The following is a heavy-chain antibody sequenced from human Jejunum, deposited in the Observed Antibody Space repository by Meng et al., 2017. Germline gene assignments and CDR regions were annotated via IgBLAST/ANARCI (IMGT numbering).Heavy chain of an antibody. CDR2: IYPGDSDT. CDR1: GYSFTNYW. D-gene: IGHD2-21*01. J-gene: IGHJ2*01. V-gene: IGHV5-51*01. CDR3: VRNSRWFFDF. Sequence: GESLMLSCQGSGYSFTNYWIGWVRQMPGKRLEWMGVIYPGDSDTRNNPSFPGQVTMSVDKSTSTAYLQWSSLKASDSAVYYCVRNSRWFFDFWGRGTLVTVSS.